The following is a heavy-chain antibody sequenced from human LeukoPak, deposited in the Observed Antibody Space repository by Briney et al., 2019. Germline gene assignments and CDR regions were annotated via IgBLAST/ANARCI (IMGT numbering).Heavy chain of an antibody. CDR2: ISYDGSNK. J-gene: IGHJ4*02. CDR1: GFTFSSYA. Sequence: GRSQRLSCAASGFTFSSYAMHWVRQAPGKGLEWVAVISYDGSNKYYADSVKGRFTISRDNSKNTLYLQMNSLRAEDTAVYYCAREQWLFYFDYWGQGTLVTVSS. V-gene: IGHV3-30-3*01. D-gene: IGHD6-19*01. CDR3: AREQWLFYFDY.